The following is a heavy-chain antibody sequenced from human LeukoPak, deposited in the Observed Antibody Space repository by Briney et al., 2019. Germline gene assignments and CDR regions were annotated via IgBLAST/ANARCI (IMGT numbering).Heavy chain of an antibody. CDR2: INPSGGST. CDR1: GYTFIRYY. J-gene: IGHJ6*02. V-gene: IGHV1-46*01. CDR3: ALHPTADGMDV. Sequence: AASVKVSCKASGYTFIRYYMYWVRPAPGQGVEWMGIINPSGGSTSYAQKFQGRVTMTRDTSTSTVYMELSSLRSEDTAVYYCALHPTADGMDVWGQGTTVTVSS.